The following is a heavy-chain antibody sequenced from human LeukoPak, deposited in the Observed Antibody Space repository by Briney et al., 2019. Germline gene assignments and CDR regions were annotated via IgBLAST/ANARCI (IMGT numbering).Heavy chain of an antibody. D-gene: IGHD1-14*01. Sequence: PGGSLRLSCAVSGFTVSTNYMSWVRQAPGKGLEWVSVIYSGGDTYYADSMKGRFTVSRDNSKNTLYLQMNSLRAEDTAVYYCARGGGGGNPFDYWGQGTLVTVPS. CDR3: ARGGGGGNPFDY. CDR2: IYSGGDT. J-gene: IGHJ4*02. V-gene: IGHV3-53*01. CDR1: GFTVSTNY.